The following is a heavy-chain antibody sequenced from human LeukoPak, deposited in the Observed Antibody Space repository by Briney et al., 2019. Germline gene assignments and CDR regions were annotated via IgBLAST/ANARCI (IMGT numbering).Heavy chain of an antibody. V-gene: IGHV4-59*01. D-gene: IGHD3-10*01. Sequence: SETLSLTCTVSGGSISSYYWSWIRQPPGKGLEWIGDIYYSGSTNYNPSLKSRVTISVDTSKNQFSLKLRSVTAADTAVYYCARGTYYLGSGSFNFDYWGQGTLVTVSS. CDR2: IYYSGST. CDR1: GGSISSYY. CDR3: ARGTYYLGSGSFNFDY. J-gene: IGHJ4*02.